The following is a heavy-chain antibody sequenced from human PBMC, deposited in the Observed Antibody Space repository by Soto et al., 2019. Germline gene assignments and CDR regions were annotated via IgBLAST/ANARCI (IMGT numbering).Heavy chain of an antibody. J-gene: IGHJ6*02. CDR2: IYYSGST. Sequence: SETLSLNCTVSGGSISSGDYYWSWIRQPPGKGLEWIGYIYYSGSTYYNPSLKSRVTISVDTSKNQFSLKLSSVTAADTAVYYCARDRGYYYGMDVWGQGTTVTVSS. CDR1: GGSISSGDYY. CDR3: ARDRGYYYGMDV. V-gene: IGHV4-30-4*01.